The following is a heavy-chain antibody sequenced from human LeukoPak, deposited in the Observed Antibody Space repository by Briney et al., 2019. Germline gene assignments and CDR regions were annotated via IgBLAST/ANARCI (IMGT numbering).Heavy chain of an antibody. V-gene: IGHV1-69*13. CDR1: GGTFSSYT. CDR2: IIPIFGTA. J-gene: IGHJ4*02. D-gene: IGHD4-17*01. CDR3: ASSSIDYGDKYYFDY. Sequence: ASLKVSCKPSGGTFSSYTISWVRQAPGQGLEWMGGIIPIFGTANYAQKFQGRVTITADESTSTAYMELSSLRSEDTAVYYCASSSIDYGDKYYFDYWGQGTLVTVSS.